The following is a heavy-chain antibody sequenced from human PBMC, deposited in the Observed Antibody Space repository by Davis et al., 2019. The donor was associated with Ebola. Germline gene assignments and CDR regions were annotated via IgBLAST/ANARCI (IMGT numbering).Heavy chain of an antibody. CDR2: ISGGGTST. CDR1: GVIFSSYP. V-gene: IGHV3-23*01. J-gene: IGHJ4*02. CDR3: AKSPPLVVVAATLFDY. D-gene: IGHD2-15*01. Sequence: PGGSLRLSCAASGVIFSSYPMSWVRQAPGKGLEWVSGISGGGTSTFYADSVKGRFTISRDNSKNTLYLQMNSLRVEDMAVYYCAKSPPLVVVAATLFDYWGQGTLVTVSS.